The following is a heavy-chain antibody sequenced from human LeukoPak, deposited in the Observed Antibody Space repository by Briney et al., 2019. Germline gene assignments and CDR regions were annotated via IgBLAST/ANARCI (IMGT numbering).Heavy chain of an antibody. CDR1: GGTFSSYA. D-gene: IGHD3-9*01. J-gene: IGHJ5*02. Sequence: SVKVSSKASGGTFSSYAISWVRQAPGQGLEWMGGIIPIFGTANYAQKFQGRVTITADESTSTAYMELSSLRSEDTAVYYCARTGDILTGYRNWFDPWGQGTLVTVSS. V-gene: IGHV1-69*13. CDR2: IIPIFGTA. CDR3: ARTGDILTGYRNWFDP.